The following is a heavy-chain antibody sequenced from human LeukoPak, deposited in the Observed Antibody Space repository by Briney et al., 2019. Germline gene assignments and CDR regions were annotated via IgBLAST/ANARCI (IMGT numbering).Heavy chain of an antibody. Sequence: ASVKVSCKASGYTFTSYYMHWVRQAPGQGLEWMGIINPSGGSTSYARKFQGRVTMTRDTSTSTVYMELSSLRSEDTAVYYCARDLGQWLDHNWFDPWGQGTLVTVSS. V-gene: IGHV1-46*01. CDR3: ARDLGQWLDHNWFDP. CDR2: INPSGGST. CDR1: GYTFTSYY. J-gene: IGHJ5*02. D-gene: IGHD6-19*01.